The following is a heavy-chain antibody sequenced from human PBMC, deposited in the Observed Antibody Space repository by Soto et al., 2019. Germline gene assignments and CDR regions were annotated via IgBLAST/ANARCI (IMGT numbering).Heavy chain of an antibody. CDR2: IYYTGTT. J-gene: IGHJ3*01. V-gene: IGHV4-59*08. D-gene: IGHD3-22*01. CDR1: GYSINRYY. Sequence: SDTLSLTCTVSGYSINRYYWSWIRQPPGKGLEWIGYIYYTGTTNYNPSLKSRLTISVDTSKSQFSLRLTSVTAADTAVYYCARQGYYDSSGYDAFDLWGQGTMVT. CDR3: ARQGYYDSSGYDAFDL.